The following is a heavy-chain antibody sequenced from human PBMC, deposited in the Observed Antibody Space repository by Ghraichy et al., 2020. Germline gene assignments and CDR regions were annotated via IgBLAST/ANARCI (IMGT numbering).Heavy chain of an antibody. V-gene: IGHV4-34*01. D-gene: IGHD2-2*01. CDR1: GGSFSGYY. CDR3: ARGVPAAIHPPSYGMDV. CDR2: INHSGST. Sequence: SETLSLTCAVYGGSFSGYYWSWIRQPPGKGLEWIGEINHSGSTNYNPSLKSRVTISVDTSKNQFSLKLSSVTAADTAVYYCARGVPAAIHPPSYGMDVWGQGTTVTVSS. J-gene: IGHJ6*02.